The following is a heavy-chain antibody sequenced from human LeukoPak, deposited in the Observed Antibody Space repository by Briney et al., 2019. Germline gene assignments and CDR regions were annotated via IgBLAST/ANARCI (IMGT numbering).Heavy chain of an antibody. CDR2: IYYSGST. J-gene: IGHJ4*02. D-gene: IGHD6-13*01. V-gene: IGHV4-39*01. CDR1: GGSISSSSYY. Sequence: PSETLSLTCTVSGGSISSSSYYGGWIRQPPGKGLEWIGSIYYSGSTYYNPSLKSRVTISVDTSKNQFSLKLSSVTAADTAMYYCARHVIAAALVIDYWGQGTLVTVSS. CDR3: ARHVIAAALVIDY.